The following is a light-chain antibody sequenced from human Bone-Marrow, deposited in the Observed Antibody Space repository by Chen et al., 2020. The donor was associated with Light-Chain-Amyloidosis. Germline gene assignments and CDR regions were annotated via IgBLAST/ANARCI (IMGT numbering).Light chain of an antibody. CDR1: QSVIYSSNNKNY. J-gene: IGKJ3*01. V-gene: IGKV4-1*01. Sequence: DLVMTQSPDSLAVSLGERATINCKSSQSVIYSSNNKNYLAWYQQKPGQPPKLLISWASTRESGVPDRFTGSGSGTDFTLTISSLQAEDVAVYYCQQYYSAPFTFGPGTKVNIK. CDR3: QQYYSAPFT. CDR2: WAS.